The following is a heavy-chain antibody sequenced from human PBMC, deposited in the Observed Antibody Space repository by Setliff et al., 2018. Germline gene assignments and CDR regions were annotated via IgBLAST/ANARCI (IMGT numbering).Heavy chain of an antibody. D-gene: IGHD3-22*01. CDR2: ISHSGNT. CDR3: ARGSYYDSSGSPDFFDY. CDR1: GESFSGYF. J-gene: IGHJ4*02. Sequence: SETLSLTCAVYGESFSGYFWSWIRQTPEKGLEWIGEISHSGNTNYNPSFKSRVTISIDTSKNQFSLKLSSVTAADTAVYYCARGSYYDSSGSPDFFDYWGQGTLVTVSS. V-gene: IGHV4-34*01.